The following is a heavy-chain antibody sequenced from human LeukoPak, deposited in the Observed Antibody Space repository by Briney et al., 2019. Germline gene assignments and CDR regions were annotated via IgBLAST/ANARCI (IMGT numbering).Heavy chain of an antibody. D-gene: IGHD3-22*01. CDR2: IYYSGST. Sequence: TSSETLSLTCTVSGGSISSGGYYWSWIRQHPGKGLEWIGYIYYSGSTYYNPSLKSRVTISVDTSKNQFSLKLSSVTAADTAVYYCARDYYDSSGYYSGLRYWGQGTLVTVSS. J-gene: IGHJ4*02. CDR1: GGSISSGGYY. CDR3: ARDYYDSSGYYSGLRY. V-gene: IGHV4-31*03.